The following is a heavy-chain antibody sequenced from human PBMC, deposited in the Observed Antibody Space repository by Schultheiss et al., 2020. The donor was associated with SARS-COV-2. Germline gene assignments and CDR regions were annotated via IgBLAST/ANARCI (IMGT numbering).Heavy chain of an antibody. CDR1: GFTFSSYS. CDR2: ISSSSSYI. V-gene: IGHV3-21*01. Sequence: GGSLRLSCAASGFTFSSYSMNWVRQAPGKGLEWVSSISSSSSYIYYADSVKGRFTISRDNAKNSLYLQMNSLRAEDTAVYYCASLDDYCDQAYYYYGMDVWGQGTTVTVSS. J-gene: IGHJ6*02. D-gene: IGHD4-17*01. CDR3: ASLDDYCDQAYYYYGMDV.